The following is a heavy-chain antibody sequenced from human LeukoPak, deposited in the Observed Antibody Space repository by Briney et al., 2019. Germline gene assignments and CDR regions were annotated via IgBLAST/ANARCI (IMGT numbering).Heavy chain of an antibody. V-gene: IGHV1-69*13. CDR2: IIPIFGTA. Sequence: ASVKVSCKASGGTFSSYAISWVRQAPGQGLEWMGGIIPIFGTANYAQKFQGRVTITADESTSTAYMELSSLRSEDTAAYYCARTPGYFDWLFFFDYWGQGTLVTVSS. J-gene: IGHJ4*02. CDR1: GGTFSSYA. D-gene: IGHD3-9*01. CDR3: ARTPGYFDWLFFFDY.